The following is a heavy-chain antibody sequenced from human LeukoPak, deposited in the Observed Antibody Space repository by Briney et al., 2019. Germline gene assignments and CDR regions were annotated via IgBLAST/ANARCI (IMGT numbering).Heavy chain of an antibody. CDR2: IKQDGSQK. CDR1: GFSFSSYE. J-gene: IGHJ4*02. D-gene: IGHD3-10*01. Sequence: GGSLRLSCAASGFSFSSYEMNWVRQAPGKGLEWVANIKQDGSQKYYVDSVKGRFTISRDNAKNSLYLEMSSLRAEDTAVYYCARGSVDYWGQGTLVTVSS. CDR3: ARGSVDY. V-gene: IGHV3-7*01.